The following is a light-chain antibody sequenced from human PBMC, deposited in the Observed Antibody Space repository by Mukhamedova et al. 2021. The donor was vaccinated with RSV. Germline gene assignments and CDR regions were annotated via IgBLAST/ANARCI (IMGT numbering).Light chain of an antibody. CDR2: GAS. Sequence: WYQQKPGQAPRLLIYGASTRATGIPARFSGSGSGTEFTLTISSLQSEDFAVYYCQQDNNWPPGNGFGQGTKLEIK. CDR3: QQDNNWPPGNG. V-gene: IGKV3-15*01. J-gene: IGKJ2*03.